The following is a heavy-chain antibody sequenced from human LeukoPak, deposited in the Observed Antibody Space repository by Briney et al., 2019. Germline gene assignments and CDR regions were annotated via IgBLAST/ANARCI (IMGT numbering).Heavy chain of an antibody. CDR3: ATQLGITIFGVVTSIGDDAFDI. CDR2: INPGGGTT. V-gene: IGHV1-46*01. Sequence: GASVKVSCKASGYTFTSYYLHWVRQAPGQGLEWMGIINPGGGTTSYTQMGMINPSGGSATYAQKFQGRVTITTDESTSTAYMELSSLRSEDTAVYYCATQLGITIFGVVTSIGDDAFDIWGQGTMVTVSS. CDR1: GYTFTSYY. D-gene: IGHD3-3*01. J-gene: IGHJ3*02.